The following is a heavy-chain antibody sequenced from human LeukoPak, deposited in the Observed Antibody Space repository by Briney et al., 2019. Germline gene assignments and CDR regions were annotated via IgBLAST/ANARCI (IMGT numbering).Heavy chain of an antibody. J-gene: IGHJ4*02. V-gene: IGHV3-53*01. CDR1: GFTVSSNY. CDR3: AGRLGYCSGGSCYYFDY. D-gene: IGHD2-15*01. CDR2: IYSGGST. Sequence: GRSLRLSCAASGFTVSSNYMSWVRQAPRKGLEWVSVIYSGGSTYYAASVKGRFTISRDNSKNTLYLQMNSLRAEDTAVYYCAGRLGYCSGGSCYYFDYWGQGTLVTVSS.